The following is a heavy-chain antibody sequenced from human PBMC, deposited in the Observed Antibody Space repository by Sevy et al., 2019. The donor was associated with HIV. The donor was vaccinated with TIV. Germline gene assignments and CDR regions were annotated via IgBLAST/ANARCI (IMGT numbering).Heavy chain of an antibody. Sequence: GGSLRLSCAASGFTFSTYSMHWVRQAPGKGLEWVALIWFDGSNKYYADSVKGRFTISRDNSKNTLYLQMYSLRAEDTAVYYCAKAVADSNYYYGLDVWGQGTTVTVSS. CDR1: GFTFSTYS. V-gene: IGHV3-33*06. CDR2: IWFDGSNK. CDR3: AKAVADSNYYYGLDV. D-gene: IGHD6-19*01. J-gene: IGHJ6*02.